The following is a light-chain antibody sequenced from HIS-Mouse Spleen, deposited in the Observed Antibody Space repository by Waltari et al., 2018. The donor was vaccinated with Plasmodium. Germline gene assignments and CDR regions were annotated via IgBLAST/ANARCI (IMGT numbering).Light chain of an antibody. CDR3: QACDSSTVV. CDR1: NLGDKY. J-gene: IGLJ2*01. Sequence: SYGLTQPPSVSVSPGTTGSITCSGGNLGDKYACWYQPKPGQAPVLVIYQDSKPPSGIPERFSGSNSGNTVTLTISGTQAMDEADYYCQACDSSTVVFGGGTKLTVL. CDR2: QDS. V-gene: IGLV3-1*01.